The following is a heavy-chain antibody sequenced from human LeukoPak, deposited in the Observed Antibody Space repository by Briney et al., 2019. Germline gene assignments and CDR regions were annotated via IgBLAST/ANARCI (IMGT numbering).Heavy chain of an antibody. J-gene: IGHJ4*02. CDR3: ARRGYSSGPYFDY. V-gene: IGHV4-39*01. CDR2: IYYSGST. D-gene: IGHD6-19*01. Sequence: SETLSLTCTVSGGSISSSSYYWGWIRQPPGKGLEWIGNIYYSGSTYYNPSLKSRVTISVDTSKNQFSLKLSSVTAADTAVYYCARRGYSSGPYFDYWGQGTLATVSS. CDR1: GGSISSSSYY.